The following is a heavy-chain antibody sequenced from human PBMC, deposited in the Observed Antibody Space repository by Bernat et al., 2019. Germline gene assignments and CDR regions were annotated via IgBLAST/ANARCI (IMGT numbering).Heavy chain of an antibody. CDR1: GGSFSVYY. J-gene: IGHJ4*02. D-gene: IGHD2-15*01. Sequence: QVQLQPWGAGLLKPSETLSIACAVYGGSFSVYYWSFIRQSPEKGLEWLGEINRSGSTNYNPSLKSRVTISVDTSKNQFSLKLTSVTAADTAVYYCASSYCSGGSCVRGFDSWGQGTLVTVSS. V-gene: IGHV4-34*01. CDR2: INRSGST. CDR3: ASSYCSGGSCVRGFDS.